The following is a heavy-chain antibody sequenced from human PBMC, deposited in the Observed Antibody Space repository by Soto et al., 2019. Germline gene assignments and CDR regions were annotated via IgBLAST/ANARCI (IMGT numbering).Heavy chain of an antibody. CDR1: GGSVNSGSYY. CDR2: IYYSGST. V-gene: IGHV4-61*01. D-gene: IGHD3-22*01. CDR3: ARVTRSGSWLDP. Sequence: QVQLQESGPGLVKPSETLSLTCTVSGGSVNSGSYYWSWIRQPPGKGLEWIGYIYYSGSTNYNPSLKSRVTISGDTSKNQFSLKLRSVTAADTAVYYCARVTRSGSWLDPWGQGTLVTVSS. J-gene: IGHJ5*02.